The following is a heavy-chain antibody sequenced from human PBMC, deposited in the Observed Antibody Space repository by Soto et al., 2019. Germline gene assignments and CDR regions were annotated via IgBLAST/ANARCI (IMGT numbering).Heavy chain of an antibody. CDR1: GFTFSSYA. Sequence: GGSLRLSCAASGFTFSSYAMSWVRQAPGKGLEWVSAISGSGGSTYYADSVKGRFTISRDNSKNTLYLQMNSLRAEDTAVYYCAKDAPTVTTAPYYYYGMDVWGQGTTVTVSS. CDR2: ISGSGGST. V-gene: IGHV3-23*01. J-gene: IGHJ6*02. CDR3: AKDAPTVTTAPYYYYGMDV. D-gene: IGHD4-17*01.